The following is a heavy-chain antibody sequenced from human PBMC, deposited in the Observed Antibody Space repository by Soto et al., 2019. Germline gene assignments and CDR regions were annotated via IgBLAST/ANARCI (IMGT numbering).Heavy chain of an antibody. D-gene: IGHD3-10*01. CDR1: GFTFSSYG. Sequence: GGSLRLSCAASGFTFSSYGMHWVRQAPGKGLEWVAVISYDGSNKYYADSVKGRFTISRDNSKNTLYLQMNSLRAEDTAVYYCAKDRVLLLWFGELPDYWGQGTLVTVSS. V-gene: IGHV3-30*18. CDR2: ISYDGSNK. J-gene: IGHJ4*02. CDR3: AKDRVLLLWFGELPDY.